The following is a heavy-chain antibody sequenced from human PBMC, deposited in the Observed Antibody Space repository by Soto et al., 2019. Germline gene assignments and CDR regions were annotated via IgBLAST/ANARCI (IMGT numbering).Heavy chain of an antibody. CDR3: ARDRPGSYDSSGYYLYYFDY. CDR1: GGTFSSYA. V-gene: IGHV1-69*13. Sequence: SVKVSCKASGGTFSSYAISWVRQAPGQGLEWMGGIIPIFGTANYAQKFQGRVTITADESTSTAYMELSSLRSEDTAVYYCARDRPGSYDSSGYYLYYFDYWGQGTLVTVSS. J-gene: IGHJ4*02. D-gene: IGHD3-22*01. CDR2: IIPIFGTA.